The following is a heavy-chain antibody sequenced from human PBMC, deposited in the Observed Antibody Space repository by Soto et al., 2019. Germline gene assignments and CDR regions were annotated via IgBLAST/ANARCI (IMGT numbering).Heavy chain of an antibody. Sequence: ASVKVSCKASGYTFTSHYMHWVRQAPGQGLEWMGIINPSGGSTSYAQKFQGRVTMTRDTSTSTVYMELSSLRSEDTAVYYCASLTVRYYYDSSGGYFDYWGQGTLVTVSS. CDR2: INPSGGST. V-gene: IGHV1-46*03. CDR1: GYTFTSHY. J-gene: IGHJ4*02. D-gene: IGHD3-22*01. CDR3: ASLTVRYYYDSSGGYFDY.